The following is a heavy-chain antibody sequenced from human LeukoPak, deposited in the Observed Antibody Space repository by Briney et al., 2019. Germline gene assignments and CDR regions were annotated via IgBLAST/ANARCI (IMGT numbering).Heavy chain of an antibody. Sequence: GASVKVSCKASGGTFSSYAISWVRQAPGQGLEWMGGIIPIFGTENYAQKFQGRVTITADESTSTAYMELSSLRSEDTAVYYCASRVVPAAYNDYWGQGTLVTVSS. J-gene: IGHJ4*02. CDR3: ASRVVPAAYNDY. D-gene: IGHD2-2*01. V-gene: IGHV1-69*13. CDR1: GGTFSSYA. CDR2: IIPIFGTE.